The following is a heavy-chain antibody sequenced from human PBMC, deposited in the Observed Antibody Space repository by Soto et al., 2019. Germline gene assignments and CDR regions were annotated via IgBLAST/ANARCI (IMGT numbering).Heavy chain of an antibody. J-gene: IGHJ3*02. CDR3: ARANRAMFPSPEAFNM. D-gene: IGHD2-2*01. Sequence: GGSLRLSCAASGFTFSNAWMNWVRQAPGKGLEWVGRIKSKTDGGTTDYAAPVKGRFTISRDDSKNTLYLQMGSLRGDDTAVYYCARANRAMFPSPEAFNMGGKGAMVTVSS. CDR1: GFTFSNAW. V-gene: IGHV3-15*07. CDR2: IKSKTDGGTT.